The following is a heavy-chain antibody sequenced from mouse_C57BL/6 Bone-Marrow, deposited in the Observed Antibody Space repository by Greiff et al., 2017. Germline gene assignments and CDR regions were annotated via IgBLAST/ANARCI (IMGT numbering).Heavy chain of an antibody. V-gene: IGHV5-15*01. Sequence: EVQGVESGGGLVQPGGSLKLSCAASGFTFSDYGMAWVRQAPRKGPEWVAFISNLAYSIYYADTVTGRVTISRENAKNTLYLEMSSLRSEDTAMYYCARQGYGSPFAYWGQGTLVTVSA. CDR3: ARQGYGSPFAY. D-gene: IGHD1-1*01. J-gene: IGHJ3*01. CDR1: GFTFSDYG. CDR2: ISNLAYSI.